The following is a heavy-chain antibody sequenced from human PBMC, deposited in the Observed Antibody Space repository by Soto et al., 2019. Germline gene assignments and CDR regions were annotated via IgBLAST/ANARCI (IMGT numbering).Heavy chain of an antibody. V-gene: IGHV3-66*01. J-gene: IGHJ5*02. Sequence: EVQLVESGGGLVQPGGSLRLSCAASGFNVSSNYMSWVRQAPMKGLEWVSVIYSGGSTYYADSVKGRFTISRDNSKNTLYLQMNVLRAEDTAVYYCARVSGFGLGSFSSTSCYLPWSGGDWFDPWGQGTLVTVSS. CDR3: ARVSGFGLGSFSSTSCYLPWSGGDWFDP. CDR1: GFNVSSNY. D-gene: IGHD2-2*01. CDR2: IYSGGST.